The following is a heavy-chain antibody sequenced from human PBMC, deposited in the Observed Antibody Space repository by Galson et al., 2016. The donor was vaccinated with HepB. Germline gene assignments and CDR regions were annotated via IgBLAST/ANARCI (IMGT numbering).Heavy chain of an antibody. V-gene: IGHV4-59*01. J-gene: IGHJ4*02. CDR1: GDSITSSY. CDR2: IYYRGST. D-gene: IGHD2-21*02. CDR3: ASLVVMTANFEN. Sequence: ETLSLTCAVSGDSITSSYWSWVRQSPGKKLEWIGYIYYRGSTDYNPSLKSRVSISVDMSKNQVSLKLKSVTAADTAVYYCASLVVMTANFENWGQGSLVTVSS.